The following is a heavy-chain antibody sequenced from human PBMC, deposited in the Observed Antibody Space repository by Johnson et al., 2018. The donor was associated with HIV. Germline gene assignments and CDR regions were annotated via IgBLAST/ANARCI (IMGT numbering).Heavy chain of an antibody. V-gene: IGHV3-30*18. CDR2: ISYDGANK. D-gene: IGHD2-8*02. J-gene: IGHJ3*02. Sequence: VQLVESGGGVVQPGRSLRLSCAASGFTFSDYGMHWVRQAPGKGLEWVTHISYDGANKYYSGSVRGRFTISRDNSRNTLNLQMDSLREDDTAVYYSAKDLDRGLLALWAFHTWGQGTVVTVSS. CDR3: AKDLDRGLLALWAFHT. CDR1: GFTFSDYG.